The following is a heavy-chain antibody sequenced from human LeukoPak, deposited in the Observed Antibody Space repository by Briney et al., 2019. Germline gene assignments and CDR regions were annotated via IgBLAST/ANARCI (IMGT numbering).Heavy chain of an antibody. J-gene: IGHJ6*03. D-gene: IGHD7-27*01. CDR1: GFTFSSYG. CDR3: AKDSCAGCAVAWGMDV. Sequence: GGSLRLSCAASGFTFSSYGMHWVRQAPGKGLEWVAFTLFDGSKKDYADSVKGRFTISRDSSNNRLYLQMNSLRIDDTAVYYCAKDSCAGCAVAWGMDVWGKGTTVTVSS. CDR2: TLFDGSKK. V-gene: IGHV3-30*02.